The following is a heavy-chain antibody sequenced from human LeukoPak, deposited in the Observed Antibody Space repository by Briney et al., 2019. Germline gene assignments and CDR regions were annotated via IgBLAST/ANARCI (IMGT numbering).Heavy chain of an antibody. CDR1: GGSISSYY. J-gene: IGHJ4*02. V-gene: IGHV4-59*08. CDR2: IYYSGST. Sequence: SETLSLTCTVSGGSISSYYWSWIRQPPGKGLEWIGYIYYSGSTNYNPSLKSRVTISVDTSKNQFSLKLSSVTAADTAVYYCARVYSSGWYERRYYFDYWGQGTLVTVSS. CDR3: ARVYSSGWYERRYYFDY. D-gene: IGHD6-19*01.